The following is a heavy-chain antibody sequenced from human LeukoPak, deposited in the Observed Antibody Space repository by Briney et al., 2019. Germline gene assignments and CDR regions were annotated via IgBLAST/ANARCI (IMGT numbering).Heavy chain of an antibody. J-gene: IGHJ6*04. Sequence: GGSLRLSCAASGFTFSSYGMHWVRQAPGKGLEWVAVISYDGSNKYYADSVKGRFTISRDNSKNTLYLQMNSLRAEDTAVYHCAKGGSNYYYYGMDVWGKETTVTVSS. V-gene: IGHV3-30*18. D-gene: IGHD3-16*01. CDR3: AKGGSNYYYYGMDV. CDR1: GFTFSSYG. CDR2: ISYDGSNK.